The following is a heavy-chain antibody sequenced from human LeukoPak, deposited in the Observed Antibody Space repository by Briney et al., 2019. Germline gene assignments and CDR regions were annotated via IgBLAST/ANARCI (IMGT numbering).Heavy chain of an antibody. J-gene: IGHJ5*02. CDR1: GGSISSGGYY. D-gene: IGHD3-10*01. CDR2: IFYSGST. Sequence: SETLSLTCTVSGGSISSGGYYWSWIRQHPGKGLEWIGYIFYSGSTYYNPSLKSRVTISVDTSKNQFSLKLSSVTAADTAVYYCARARYYGSGSFTRFDPWGQGTLVTVSS. CDR3: ARARYYGSGSFTRFDP. V-gene: IGHV4-31*03.